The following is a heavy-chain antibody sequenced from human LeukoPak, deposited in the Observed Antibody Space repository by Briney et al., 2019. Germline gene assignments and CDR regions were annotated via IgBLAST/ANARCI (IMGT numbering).Heavy chain of an antibody. Sequence: PSATLSLTCTVSGGSISSYYRSWIRQPPGKGLEWIGYIYYSGSTNYNPSLKSRVTISVDTSKNQFSLKLSSVTAADTAVYYCAGTTLDYYDSSGSYAFDIWGQGTMVTVSS. J-gene: IGHJ3*02. V-gene: IGHV4-59*01. CDR2: IYYSGST. CDR1: GGSISSYY. D-gene: IGHD3-22*01. CDR3: AGTTLDYYDSSGSYAFDI.